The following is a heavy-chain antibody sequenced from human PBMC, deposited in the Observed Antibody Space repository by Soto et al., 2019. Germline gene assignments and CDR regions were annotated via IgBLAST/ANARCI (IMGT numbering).Heavy chain of an antibody. J-gene: IGHJ6*04. V-gene: IGHV6-1*01. Sequence: SQTLSLTCAISGDTVSSNSAAWNWIRQSPSRGLEWLGRTYYRYRWYIDYAASVKSRITISPDTSKNQFSLQLNSVTPEDTAVYYCAIGVILQVDPTGQYYFMNVWGKGTTVTGSS. CDR2: TYYRYRWYI. CDR1: GDTVSSNSAA. D-gene: IGHD1-1*01. CDR3: AIGVILQVDPTGQYYFMNV.